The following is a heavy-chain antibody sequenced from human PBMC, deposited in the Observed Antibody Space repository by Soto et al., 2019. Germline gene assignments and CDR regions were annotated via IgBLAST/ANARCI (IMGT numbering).Heavy chain of an antibody. J-gene: IGHJ6*02. D-gene: IGHD3-22*01. CDR1: GYTFTSYG. Sequence: ASVKVSCKASGYTFTSYGISWVRQAPGQGLEWMGWISAYNGNTNYAQKLQGRVTMTTDTSTSTAYMELRSLRSDDTAVYYCATAYYAEYYYYYGMDVWGQGTTVTVSS. CDR2: ISAYNGNT. CDR3: ATAYYAEYYYYYGMDV. V-gene: IGHV1-18*04.